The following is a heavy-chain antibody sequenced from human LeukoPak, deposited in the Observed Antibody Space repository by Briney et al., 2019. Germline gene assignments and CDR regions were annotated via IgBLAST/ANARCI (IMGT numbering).Heavy chain of an antibody. D-gene: IGHD3-22*01. V-gene: IGHV1-46*01. CDR2: INPSGGST. Sequence: ASVKVSCKASGYTFTSYYMHWVRQAPGQGLEWMGIINPSGGSTSYAQKFQGRVTMTRDTSTSTVYMELSSLRSEDTAVYYCAREQPPRGYYDSSGYLPTYWGQGTLVTVSS. CDR3: AREQPPRGYYDSSGYLPTY. CDR1: GYTFTSYY. J-gene: IGHJ4*02.